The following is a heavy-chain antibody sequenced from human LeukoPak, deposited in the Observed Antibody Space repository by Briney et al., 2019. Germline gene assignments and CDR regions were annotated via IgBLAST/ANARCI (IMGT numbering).Heavy chain of an antibody. V-gene: IGHV3-11*01. J-gene: IGHJ4*02. CDR3: GANLEWLLLDY. D-gene: IGHD3-3*01. Sequence: PGGSLRLSCAASGFTFSDYYMSWIRQAPGKGLEWVSYISSSGSTIYYADSVKGRFTISRDNAKNSLYLQMNSLRAEDTAVYYCGANLEWLLLDYWGQGTLVTVSS. CDR2: ISSSGSTI. CDR1: GFTFSDYY.